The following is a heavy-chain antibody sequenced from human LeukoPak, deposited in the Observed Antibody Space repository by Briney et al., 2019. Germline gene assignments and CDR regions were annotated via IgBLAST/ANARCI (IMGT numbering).Heavy chain of an antibody. CDR2: MYSRGDT. Sequence: PGGSLRLSCAASVFTVSDNYMSWVGQAPGKGLEWVSVMYSRGDTYYANSVKGRFTFSRDISKNTLYLQMNGLRVEDTAMYYCARDAPQVPAAGVLASWGQGTLVIVFS. CDR3: ARDAPQVPAAGVLAS. D-gene: IGHD6-13*01. CDR1: VFTVSDNY. V-gene: IGHV3-53*01. J-gene: IGHJ5*02.